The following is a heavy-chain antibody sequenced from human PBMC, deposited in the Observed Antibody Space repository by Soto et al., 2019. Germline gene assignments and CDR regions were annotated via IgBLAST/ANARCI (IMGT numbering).Heavy chain of an antibody. CDR1: GGTFSSYA. CDR2: IIPIFGTA. CDR3: ARDVAVAGFEYFQH. Sequence: SVKVSCKASGGTFSSYAISWVRQAPGQGLEWMGGIIPIFGTANYAQKFQGRVTITADESTSTAYMELSSLRSEDTAVYYCARDVAVAGFEYFQHWGQGTLVTVSS. J-gene: IGHJ1*01. D-gene: IGHD6-19*01. V-gene: IGHV1-69*13.